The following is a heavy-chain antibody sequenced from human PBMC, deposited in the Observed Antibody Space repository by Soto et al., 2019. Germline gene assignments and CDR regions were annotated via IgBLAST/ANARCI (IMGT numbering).Heavy chain of an antibody. CDR1: GFTVSSNY. J-gene: IGHJ5*02. D-gene: IGHD6-19*01. CDR3: ARDQGEGSGWYHYWFDP. V-gene: IGHV3-66*01. Sequence: GGSLRLSCAASGFTVSSNYMSWVRQAPGKGLEWVSVIYSGGSTYYADSVKGRFTISRDNSKNTLYLQMNSLRAEDTAVYYCARDQGEGSGWYHYWFDPWGQGTLVTVSS. CDR2: IYSGGST.